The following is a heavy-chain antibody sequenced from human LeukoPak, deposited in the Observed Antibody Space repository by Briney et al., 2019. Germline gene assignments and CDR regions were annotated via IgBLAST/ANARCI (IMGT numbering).Heavy chain of an antibody. Sequence: PSETLSLTCTVSGGPISSYYWSWIRQPPEKGLEYVGFIYYSGSTNYNPSLKSRVTISVDTSKNQFSLKLSSVTAADTAVYYCARRTNYGSGSRGHFDYWGQGTLVTVSS. D-gene: IGHD3-10*01. CDR2: IYYSGST. CDR3: ARRTNYGSGSRGHFDY. J-gene: IGHJ4*02. CDR1: GGPISSYY. V-gene: IGHV4-59*08.